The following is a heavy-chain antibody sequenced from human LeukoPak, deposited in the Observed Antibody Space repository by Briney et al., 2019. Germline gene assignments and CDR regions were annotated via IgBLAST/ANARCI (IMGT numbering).Heavy chain of an antibody. J-gene: IGHJ4*02. V-gene: IGHV3-7*03. CDR3: VRDRGYSTFDY. CDR1: GFTFTTYG. CDR2: INLDGSEI. Sequence: PGGSLRLSCAASGFTFTTYGMHWVRQAPGKGLEWVANINLDGSEINYLDSLTGRLTISRDNAKDSLYLQMNGLRAEDTAVYFCVRDRGYSTFDYWGQGTLVTVSS. D-gene: IGHD3-22*01.